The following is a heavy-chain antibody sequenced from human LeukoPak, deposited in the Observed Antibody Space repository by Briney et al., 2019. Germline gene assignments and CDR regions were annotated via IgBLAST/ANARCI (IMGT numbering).Heavy chain of an antibody. CDR1: GFTFSSYW. CDR2: IKQDGSEK. Sequence: GGSLRLSCAASGFTFSSYWMSWVRQAPGKGLEWVANIKQDGSEKYYVDSVKGRFTISRDNAKNSLYLQMNSLRAEDTAVYYCARESSSGYYAFDIWGQGTMVTVSS. V-gene: IGHV3-7*01. D-gene: IGHD3-22*01. CDR3: ARESSSGYYAFDI. J-gene: IGHJ3*02.